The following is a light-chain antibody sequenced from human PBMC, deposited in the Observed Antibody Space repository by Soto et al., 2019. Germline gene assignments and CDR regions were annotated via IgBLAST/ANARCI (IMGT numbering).Light chain of an antibody. CDR2: GAS. Sequence: EIVMTQSPATLSVSPGERVILSCRASQSVSDNLAWYQQKPGQAPRLLIYGASTRATTIPARFSGSGSGTEFTLTISSVQSEDFAVYYCQQSNNWPYTFGQGTKLDIK. V-gene: IGKV3-15*01. CDR3: QQSNNWPYT. J-gene: IGKJ2*01. CDR1: QSVSDN.